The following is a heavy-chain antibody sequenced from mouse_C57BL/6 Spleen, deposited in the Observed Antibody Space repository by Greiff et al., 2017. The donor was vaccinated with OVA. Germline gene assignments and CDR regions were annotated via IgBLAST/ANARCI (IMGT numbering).Heavy chain of an antibody. CDR3: TRYGSSWSYYAMDY. V-gene: IGHV1-15*01. CDR2: IDPETGGT. J-gene: IGHJ4*01. D-gene: IGHD1-1*01. Sequence: QVQLQQSGAELVRPGASVTLSCKASGYTFTDYEMHWVKQTPVHGLEWIGAIDPETGGTAYNQKFKGKAILTADKSSSTAYMELRSLTSEDSAVYDCTRYGSSWSYYAMDYWGQGTSVTVSS. CDR1: GYTFTDYE.